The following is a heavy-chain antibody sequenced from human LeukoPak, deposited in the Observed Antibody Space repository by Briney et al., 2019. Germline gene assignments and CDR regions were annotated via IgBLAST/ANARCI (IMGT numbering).Heavy chain of an antibody. J-gene: IGHJ6*03. CDR2: MNPNSGDT. D-gene: IGHD3-9*01. V-gene: IGHV1-8*01. Sequence: GASVKVSCKASGYIFTSYDINWVRQATGQGLEWMGWMNPNSGDTGYAQTFLGRVTLTRDTSISTAYMELSSLRSEDTAVYYCARGSDYDLLTGYPDYYYYSMDVWGKGTTVTVSS. CDR1: GYIFTSYD. CDR3: ARGSDYDLLTGYPDYYYYSMDV.